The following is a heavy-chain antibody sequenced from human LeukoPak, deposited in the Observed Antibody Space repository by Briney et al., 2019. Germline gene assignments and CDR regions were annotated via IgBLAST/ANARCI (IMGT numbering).Heavy chain of an antibody. D-gene: IGHD6-19*01. Sequence: ASVNVSCKASGYTFTGYYMHWVRQAPGRGLEWMGRINPNSGGTNYAQQFQGRVTMTRDTSISTAYMELSGLRSDDTAVYYCASRWSIAVAGTGDDFDYWGQGTLVTVSS. CDR3: ASRWSIAVAGTGDDFDY. CDR2: INPNSGGT. V-gene: IGHV1-2*06. CDR1: GYTFTGYY. J-gene: IGHJ4*02.